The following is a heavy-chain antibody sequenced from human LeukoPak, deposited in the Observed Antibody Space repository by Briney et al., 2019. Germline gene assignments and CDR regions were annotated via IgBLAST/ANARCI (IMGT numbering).Heavy chain of an antibody. J-gene: IGHJ6*02. V-gene: IGHV4-34*01. CDR3: ARSVRVYCSSTSCSDYYYYGMDV. D-gene: IGHD2-2*01. CDR2: INHSGST. Sequence: SETLSLTCAVYGGSFSGYYWSWLRQPPGKGLEWIEEINHSGSTNYNPSLKNRVTISVDTSKNQFSLKLSSVTAADTAVYYCARSVRVYCSSTSCSDYYYYGMDVWGQGTTVTVSS. CDR1: GGSFSGYY.